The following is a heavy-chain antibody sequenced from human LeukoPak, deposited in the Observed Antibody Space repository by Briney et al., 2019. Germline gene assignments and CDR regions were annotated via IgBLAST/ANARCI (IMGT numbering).Heavy chain of an antibody. V-gene: IGHV3-23*01. Sequence: PGGSLRLSCAASGFTFSSYAMSWVRQAPGKGLEWVSAISGSGGSTYYADSVKGRFTISRDNSKNTLYLQMNSLRAEDTAVYYCAKDLWFGELLLYYYYGMDVWGQGTTVTVSS. CDR2: ISGSGGST. CDR1: GFTFSSYA. J-gene: IGHJ6*02. D-gene: IGHD3-10*01. CDR3: AKDLWFGELLLYYYYGMDV.